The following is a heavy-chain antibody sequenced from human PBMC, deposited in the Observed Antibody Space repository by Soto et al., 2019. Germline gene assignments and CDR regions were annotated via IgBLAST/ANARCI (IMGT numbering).Heavy chain of an antibody. Sequence: GGSLRLSCAASGFTFSSYGTHWVRQAPGKGLEWVAVISYDGSNKYYADSVKGRFTISRDNSKNTLYLQMNSLRAEDTAVYYCAKDRRYCSSTSCYYPYGMDVWGQGTTVTVSS. D-gene: IGHD2-2*01. CDR2: ISYDGSNK. CDR3: AKDRRYCSSTSCYYPYGMDV. CDR1: GFTFSSYG. V-gene: IGHV3-30*18. J-gene: IGHJ6*02.